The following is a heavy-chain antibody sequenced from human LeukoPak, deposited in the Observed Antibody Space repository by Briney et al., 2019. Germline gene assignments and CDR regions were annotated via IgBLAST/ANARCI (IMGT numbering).Heavy chain of an antibody. Sequence: GGSLRLSCAASGFSLSGYWMTWVRQAQGKGLEWVARLHADGVEQNYVDSVTGRFTMSRDNAKNSLDLQMNSLRVEDTAVYYCARGGYSFDYLGQGTLVAVSS. D-gene: IGHD5-18*01. CDR3: ARGGYSFDY. V-gene: IGHV3-7*01. CDR2: LHADGVEQ. CDR1: GFSLSGYW. J-gene: IGHJ4*02.